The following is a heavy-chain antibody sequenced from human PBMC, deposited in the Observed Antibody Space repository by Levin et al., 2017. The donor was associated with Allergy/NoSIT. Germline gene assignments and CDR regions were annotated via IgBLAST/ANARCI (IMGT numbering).Heavy chain of an antibody. D-gene: IGHD3-10*01. CDR2: IYSSGVS. J-gene: IGHJ4*02. CDR3: AREAPGGGYYIDY. V-gene: IGHV3-66*03. Sequence: GESLKISCAVSGFTVSDNHMTWVRQAPGQGLEWVSVIYSSGVSYHEDSVKGRFTTSTDAAKNTVFLQMNSLKRDDTARYYCAREAPGGGYYIDYWGQGTLVTVSS. CDR1: GFTVSDNH.